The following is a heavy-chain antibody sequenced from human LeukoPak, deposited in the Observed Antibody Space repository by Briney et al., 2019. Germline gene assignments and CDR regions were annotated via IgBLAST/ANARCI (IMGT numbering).Heavy chain of an antibody. Sequence: GGSLRLSCAASGFTFSGYAMHRVRQAPGKGLESVSAISNNGDSTYYTDSVRGRFTISRDNSKNTLYLQMGSLRADDMAVYFCARVDIYSYFDYWGQGVLVTVSS. CDR1: GFTFSGYA. J-gene: IGHJ4*02. D-gene: IGHD4-11*01. CDR3: ARVDIYSYFDY. CDR2: ISNNGDST. V-gene: IGHV3-64*02.